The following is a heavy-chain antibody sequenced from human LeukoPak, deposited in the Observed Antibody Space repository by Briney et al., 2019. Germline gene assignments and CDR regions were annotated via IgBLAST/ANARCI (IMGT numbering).Heavy chain of an antibody. CDR3: ARAEAPDNWSDP. J-gene: IGHJ5*02. Sequence: ASVKVSCKASGYTFTSYDINWVRQATGQGLEWMGWMNPNSGNTGYAQKFQGRVTMTRNTSISTAYMELSSLRSEDTAVYYCARAEAPDNWSDPSGQRTLFTASS. V-gene: IGHV1-8*01. CDR2: MNPNSGNT. CDR1: GYTFTSYD. D-gene: IGHD1-14*01.